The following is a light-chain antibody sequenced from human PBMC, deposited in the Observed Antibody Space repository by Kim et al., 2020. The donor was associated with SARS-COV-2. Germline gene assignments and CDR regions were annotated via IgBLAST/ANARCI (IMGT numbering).Light chain of an antibody. V-gene: IGLV3-19*01. Sequence: WGQTRRNTCQGDGLRSYYASWYQQKPGQAPVLVIYGKNNRPSGIPDRFSGSSSGNTASLTITGAQAEDEADYYCNSRDSSGNHLVFGGGTQLTVL. J-gene: IGLJ2*01. CDR1: GLRSYY. CDR3: NSRDSSGNHLV. CDR2: GKN.